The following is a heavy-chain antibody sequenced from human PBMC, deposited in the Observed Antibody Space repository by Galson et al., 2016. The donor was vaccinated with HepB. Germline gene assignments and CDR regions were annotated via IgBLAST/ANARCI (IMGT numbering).Heavy chain of an antibody. CDR1: GYTFTTYG. CDR2: ISAYDGKT. CDR3: ARAGYYRAYGAEHNYCGMGV. J-gene: IGHJ6*02. Sequence: SVKVSCKASGYTFTTYGISWVRQAPGQGLEWMGWISAYDGKTKYAQRLQGRIYLTTDTSTRAAFLDLRSLRSDDTAVYYCARAGYYRAYGAEHNYCGMGVWGQGTTVIVSS. D-gene: IGHD5-12*01. V-gene: IGHV1-18*01.